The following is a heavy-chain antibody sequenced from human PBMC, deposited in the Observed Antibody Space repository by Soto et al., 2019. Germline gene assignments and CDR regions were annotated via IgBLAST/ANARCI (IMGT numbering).Heavy chain of an antibody. D-gene: IGHD4-17*01. J-gene: IGHJ6*03. CDR3: ASLGSDGADYGSYYYYYMDV. CDR2: IYYSGST. V-gene: IGHV4-59*01. Sequence: SETLSLTCTVSGGSISSYYWSWIRQPPGKGLEWIGYIYYSGSTNYNPSLKSRVTISVDTSKNQFSLKLSSVTAADTAVYYCASLGSDGADYGSYYYYYMDVWGKGTTVTVSS. CDR1: GGSISSYY.